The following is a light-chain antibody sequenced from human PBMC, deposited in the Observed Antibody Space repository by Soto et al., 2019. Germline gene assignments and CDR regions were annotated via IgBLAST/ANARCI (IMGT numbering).Light chain of an antibody. V-gene: IGKV3-20*01. CDR3: QHYGSSPPNT. CDR2: DAS. J-gene: IGKJ2*01. Sequence: ELVLTQSPGTLSLSPGEIATLSCRASQSVKSSYLAWYQQKPGQAPRLLIYDASSRATGIPDRFSGSGSGTDFILIIGRLEPEDFAVYYCQHYGSSPPNTFGQGTKLEIK. CDR1: QSVKSSY.